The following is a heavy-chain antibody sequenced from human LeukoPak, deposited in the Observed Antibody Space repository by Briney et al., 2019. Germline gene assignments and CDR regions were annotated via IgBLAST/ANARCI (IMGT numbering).Heavy chain of an antibody. CDR3: ARVREDILTGYPYYFDY. J-gene: IGHJ4*02. V-gene: IGHV4-59*01. CDR1: GGSISSYY. CDR2: IYYSGST. D-gene: IGHD3-9*01. Sequence: SETLSLTCTVSGGSISSYYWSWLRQPPGKGLEWIGYIYYSGSTNYNPSLKSRVTISVDTSKNQFSLKLSSVTAADTAVYYCARVREDILTGYPYYFDYWGQGTLVTVSS.